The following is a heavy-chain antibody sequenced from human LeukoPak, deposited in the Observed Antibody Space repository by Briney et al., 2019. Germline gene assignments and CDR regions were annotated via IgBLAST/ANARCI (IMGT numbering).Heavy chain of an antibody. V-gene: IGHV4-59*01. CDR3: ARDLSWLVRGYFDL. J-gene: IGHJ2*01. CDR2: IYYSGST. Sequence: PSETLSLTCTVSGGSISSYYWSWIRQPPGKGLEWIGYIYYSGSTNYNPSLKSRVTISVDTSKNQFSLKLSSVTAADTAVYYCARDLSWLVRGYFDLWGRGTLVTVSS. CDR1: GGSISSYY. D-gene: IGHD6-19*01.